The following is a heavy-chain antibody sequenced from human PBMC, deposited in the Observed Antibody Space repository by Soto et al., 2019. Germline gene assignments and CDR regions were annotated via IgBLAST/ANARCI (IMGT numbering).Heavy chain of an antibody. D-gene: IGHD2-2*01. CDR1: GGTFSTYA. CDR3: ARSQGSSSSLDIYYYYYYGMDV. J-gene: IGHJ6*02. Sequence: QVQLVQSGAEVKKPGSSVKVSCKAPGGTFSTYAISWVRQAPGQGLEWMGGVIPIFGTPKYAQKFQGRVTITADESTSTGYMELRSLRSEDTAVYYCARSQGSSSSLDIYYYYYYGMDVWGQWTTVTVSS. V-gene: IGHV1-69*01. CDR2: VIPIFGTP.